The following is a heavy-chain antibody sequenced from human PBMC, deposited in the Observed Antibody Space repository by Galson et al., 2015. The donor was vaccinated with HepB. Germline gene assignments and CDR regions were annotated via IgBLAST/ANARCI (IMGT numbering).Heavy chain of an antibody. D-gene: IGHD3-10*01. V-gene: IGHV3-53*01. CDR3: GRVETSGLGVDY. Sequence: SLRLSCAASGVSVSSNFMSWVRQAPGKGLEWVSNLYSGGSTYYADSVKGRFTISRDISKNTLYLQMNSLSAEDTAVYYCGRVETSGLGVDYWGQGTLVTVSS. CDR2: LYSGGST. CDR1: GVSVSSNF. J-gene: IGHJ4*02.